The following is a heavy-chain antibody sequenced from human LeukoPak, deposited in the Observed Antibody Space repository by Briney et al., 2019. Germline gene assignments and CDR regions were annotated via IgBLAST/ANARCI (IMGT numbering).Heavy chain of an antibody. V-gene: IGHV1-69*05. CDR3: RITMVRGAFDY. D-gene: IGHD3-10*01. J-gene: IGHJ4*02. CDR1: GGTFSSYA. Sequence: ASVKVSCKASGGTFSSYAISWVRRAPGQGLEWMGGIIPIFGTANYAQKFQGRVTITTDESTSTAYMELSSLRSEDTAVYYCRITMVRGAFDYWGQGTLVTVSS. CDR2: IIPIFGTA.